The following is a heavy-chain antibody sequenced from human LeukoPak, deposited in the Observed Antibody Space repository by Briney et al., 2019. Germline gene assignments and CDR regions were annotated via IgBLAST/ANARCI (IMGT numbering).Heavy chain of an antibody. CDR3: SREASDAFDI. CDR2: IWYDGSNK. CDR1: GITFSSYD. J-gene: IGHJ3*02. Sequence: GGSLRLSCAASGITFSSYDMHCVRQAPGKGLEWVALIWYDGSNKNYADSVKGRFTISRDNSKNTLFLQMNSLRAEDTAVYYCSREASDAFDIWGPGTMVTVSS. V-gene: IGHV3-33*01.